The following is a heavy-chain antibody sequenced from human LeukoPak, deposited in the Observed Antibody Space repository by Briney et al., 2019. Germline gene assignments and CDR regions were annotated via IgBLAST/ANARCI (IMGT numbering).Heavy chain of an antibody. V-gene: IGHV4-30-2*01. CDR3: ARGDYSSGPEGAFDI. J-gene: IGHJ3*02. Sequence: SQTLSLTCAVSGDSTSSGGYSWNWIRQPPGKGLEWIGNIYQSGNTYNNPSLRSRVTISADRSKNQFSLKLSSKTAADTAVYFCARGDYSSGPEGAFDIWGQGTMVTVSS. D-gene: IGHD3-22*01. CDR1: GDSTSSGGYS. CDR2: IYQSGNT.